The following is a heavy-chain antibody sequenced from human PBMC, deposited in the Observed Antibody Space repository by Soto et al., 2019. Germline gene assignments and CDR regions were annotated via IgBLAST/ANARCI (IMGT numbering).Heavy chain of an antibody. Sequence: GGSLRLSCAASGFTFSSYAMSWVRQAPGKGLEWVSAISGSGGSTYYADSVKGRFTISRDNSKNTLYLQMNSLRAEDTAVYCCAKDSESWYGAFDIWGQGTMVTVSS. CDR2: ISGSGGST. D-gene: IGHD6-13*01. CDR1: GFTFSSYA. J-gene: IGHJ3*02. CDR3: AKDSESWYGAFDI. V-gene: IGHV3-23*01.